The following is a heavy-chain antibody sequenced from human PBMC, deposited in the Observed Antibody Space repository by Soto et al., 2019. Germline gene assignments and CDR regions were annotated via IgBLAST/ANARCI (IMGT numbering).Heavy chain of an antibody. CDR1: GGCFSGYY. Sequence: SETLSLTCAVYGGCFSGYYWSWIRQPPGKGLEWIGEINHSGSTNYNPSLKSRVTISVDTSKNQFSLKLSSVTAADTAVYYCARKARWFGELLRPYYFDYWGQGTLVTVSS. D-gene: IGHD3-10*01. J-gene: IGHJ4*02. CDR3: ARKARWFGELLRPYYFDY. V-gene: IGHV4-34*01. CDR2: INHSGST.